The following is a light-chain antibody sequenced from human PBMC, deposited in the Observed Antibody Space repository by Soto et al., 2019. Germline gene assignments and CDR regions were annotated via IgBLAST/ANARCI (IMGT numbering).Light chain of an antibody. CDR2: KAS. J-gene: IGKJ1*01. Sequence: IQMTQSPSTLSASDGHRVIITCRASGSISNWLACYQRKPGKAPNLLIYKASSLKSGVPLRFSGSGSGTEFTLTINSLQPDDFATYYCQQYDTYWTFGQGTKVDIK. CDR1: GSISNW. CDR3: QQYDTYWT. V-gene: IGKV1-5*03.